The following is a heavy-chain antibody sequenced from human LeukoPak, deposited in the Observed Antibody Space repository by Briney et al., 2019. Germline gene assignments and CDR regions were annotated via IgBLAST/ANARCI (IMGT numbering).Heavy chain of an antibody. D-gene: IGHD2-2*01. CDR2: IYYSGST. V-gene: IGHV4-59*01. CDR3: AREVVVVPAAENWFDP. J-gene: IGHJ5*02. Sequence: SETLSLTCTVSGGSISSYYWSWIRQPPGKGLEWIGYIYYSGSTNYNPSLKSRVTISVDTSKNQFSLRLSSVTAADTAVYYCAREVVVVPAAENWFDPWGQGTLVTASS. CDR1: GGSISSYY.